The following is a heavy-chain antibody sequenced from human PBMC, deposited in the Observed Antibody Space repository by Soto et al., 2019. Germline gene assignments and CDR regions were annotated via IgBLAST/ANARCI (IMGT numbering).Heavy chain of an antibody. CDR1: GGSISGSYYY. Sequence: QLQLQESGPGLVKPSETLSLTCAVSGGSISGSYYYWGWLRQSPGRGPEWIGSVFYTGFTSYNPSLVSRGSVPVATSENQFSLKVSAVTAADTAVYYCASSQKGYNWNYFGHWGQGALVTVAA. CDR2: VFYTGFT. CDR3: ASSQKGYNWNYFGH. J-gene: IGHJ4*02. V-gene: IGHV4-39*01. D-gene: IGHD1-20*01.